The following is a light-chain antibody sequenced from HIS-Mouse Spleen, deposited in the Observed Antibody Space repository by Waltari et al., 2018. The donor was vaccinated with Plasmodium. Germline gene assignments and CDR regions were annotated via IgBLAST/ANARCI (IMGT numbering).Light chain of an antibody. J-gene: IGKJ2*01. CDR2: GAS. CDR1: QSVSSN. CDR3: QQYNNPRTT. Sequence: EIVMTQSPATLSVSPGERATLSCRASQSVSSNLAWYQQKPGQAPRLLIYGASTRATGIPARFSGSGSWTEFTLTISSLQSEDFAVYYCQQYNNPRTTFGQGTKLEIK. V-gene: IGKV3-15*01.